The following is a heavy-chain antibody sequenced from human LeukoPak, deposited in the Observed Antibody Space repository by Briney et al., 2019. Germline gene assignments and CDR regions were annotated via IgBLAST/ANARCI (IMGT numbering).Heavy chain of an antibody. V-gene: IGHV3-49*03. D-gene: IGHD4-17*01. Sequence: GGSLRLSCTSVGFSFGDYAVSWFRQAPGKGLEWVGYISSKAFGATPQYAPSVRGRFTISRDDSKSIAHLQMNSLKTEDTAVYYCTRSTVTVHFDYWGQGTPVTVSS. CDR3: TRSTVTVHFDY. CDR1: GFSFGDYA. J-gene: IGHJ4*02. CDR2: ISSKAFGATP.